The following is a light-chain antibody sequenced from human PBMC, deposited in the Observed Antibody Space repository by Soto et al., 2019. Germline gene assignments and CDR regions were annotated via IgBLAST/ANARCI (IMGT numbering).Light chain of an antibody. CDR2: KAS. Sequence: DIQMTQSPSSLSASVGDRVTITCRASQGIRNDLGWYQQKPGKAPTLLIYKASTLHSGVPSRFSGSGSGADFTLTISSLQPDDFGTFYCQQYTSYYSFGQGTKLEIK. CDR1: QGIRND. CDR3: QQYTSYYS. V-gene: IGKV1-17*01. J-gene: IGKJ2*03.